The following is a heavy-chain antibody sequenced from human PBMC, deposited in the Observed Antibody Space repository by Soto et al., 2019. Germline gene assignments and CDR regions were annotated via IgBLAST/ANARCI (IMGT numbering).Heavy chain of an antibody. CDR3: ARSREFDY. CDR2: ILTSGTS. CDR1: GGSLSGATYS. J-gene: IGHJ4*02. Sequence: TLSLPCGVSGGSLSGATYSWNWIRQPPGKGLEWIGYILTSGTSYYNPSLKSRVTISRDVSKNQSSLSMRSLTAADTAVYYCARSREFDYWSQGTLVTVSS. V-gene: IGHV4-30-2*01.